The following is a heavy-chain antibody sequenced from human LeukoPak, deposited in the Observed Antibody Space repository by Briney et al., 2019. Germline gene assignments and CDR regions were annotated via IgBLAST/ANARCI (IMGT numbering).Heavy chain of an antibody. CDR3: ARDSNPQGSSVMGGYNL. CDR2: IIPIFGTA. D-gene: IGHD5-12*01. J-gene: IGHJ5*02. V-gene: IGHV1-69*13. CDR1: GYTFINYA. Sequence: SVKVSCKASGYTFINYAISWVRQAPGQGLEWMGGIIPIFGTANYAQKFQGRVTITADESTSTAYMELSSLRSEDTAVYYCARDSNPQGSSVMGGYNLWGQGTLVTVSS.